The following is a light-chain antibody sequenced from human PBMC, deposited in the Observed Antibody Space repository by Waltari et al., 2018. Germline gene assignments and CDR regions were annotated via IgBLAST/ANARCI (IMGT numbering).Light chain of an antibody. CDR2: DVS. Sequence: SYVLTQPPSVSVAPRQTARLSCGGNNIATKSVHWYQQKAGRAPLLVVYDVSDRPSGIPERFSGSRSGNTATLAIRGVEAGDEADYFCQVWDNNSVFFGGGTKLTVL. CDR1: NIATKS. CDR3: QVWDNNSVF. J-gene: IGLJ2*01. V-gene: IGLV3-21*02.